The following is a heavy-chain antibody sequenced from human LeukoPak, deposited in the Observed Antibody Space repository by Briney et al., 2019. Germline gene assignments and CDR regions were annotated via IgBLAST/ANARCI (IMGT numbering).Heavy chain of an antibody. CDR1: GFTFTTYW. V-gene: IGHV3-7*01. Sequence: GGSLRLSCAASGFTFTTYWMSWVRQAPGKGLEWVANMKPDGSEIFYVDSVKGRFTISRDNAMSTLYLQMNSLRAEDSALYFCARDRDMDVWGKGTTVIISS. J-gene: IGHJ6*03. D-gene: IGHD3-10*01. CDR3: ARDRDMDV. CDR2: MKPDGSEI.